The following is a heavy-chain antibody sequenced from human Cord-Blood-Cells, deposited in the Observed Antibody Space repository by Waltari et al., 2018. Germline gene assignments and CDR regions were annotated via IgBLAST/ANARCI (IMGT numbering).Heavy chain of an antibody. J-gene: IGHJ4*02. D-gene: IGHD1-7*01. CDR1: GGPHSSGGYS. Sequence: QVQLQESGPGLVKPSQTLSLTCTVSGGPHSSGGYSWSWIPQHPGKGLEWIGYIYYSGSTYYNPSLKSRVTISVDTSKNQFSLKLSSVTAADTAVYYCARDSGTTGNYYFDYWGQGTLVTVSS. V-gene: IGHV4-31*03. CDR2: IYYSGST. CDR3: ARDSGTTGNYYFDY.